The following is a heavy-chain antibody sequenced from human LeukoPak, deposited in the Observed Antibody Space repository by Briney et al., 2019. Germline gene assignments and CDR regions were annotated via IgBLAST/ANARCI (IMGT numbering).Heavy chain of an antibody. V-gene: IGHV4-61*02. Sequence: SETLSLTCTVSGGSISSGSYYWSWIRQPAGKGLEWIGRIYTSGSTNYNPSLKSRVTISVDTSKNQFSLKLSSVTAADTVVYYCARDGVVLDAFDIWGQGTMVTVSS. CDR1: GGSISSGSYY. CDR2: IYTSGST. CDR3: ARDGVVLDAFDI. J-gene: IGHJ3*02. D-gene: IGHD3-3*01.